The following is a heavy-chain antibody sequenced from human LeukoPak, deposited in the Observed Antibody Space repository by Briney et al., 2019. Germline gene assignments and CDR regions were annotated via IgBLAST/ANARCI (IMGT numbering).Heavy chain of an antibody. V-gene: IGHV3-30*18. Sequence: QPGRSLRLSCAASGFTFSSYGMHWVRQAPGKGLEWVAVISYDGSNKYYADSVKGRFTTSRDNSKNTLYLQMNSLRAEDTAVYYCAKALEMASDYWGQGTLVTVSS. CDR3: AKALEMASDY. J-gene: IGHJ4*02. CDR1: GFTFSSYG. CDR2: ISYDGSNK.